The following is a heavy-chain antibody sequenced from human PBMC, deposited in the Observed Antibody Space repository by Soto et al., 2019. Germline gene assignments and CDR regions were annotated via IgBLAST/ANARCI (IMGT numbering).Heavy chain of an antibody. CDR3: ARDPATYYDFWSGYLYFDY. D-gene: IGHD3-3*01. CDR1: GYTFTSYG. CDR2: ISAYNGNT. J-gene: IGHJ4*02. V-gene: IGHV1-18*01. Sequence: QVQLVQFGAEVKKPGASVKVSCKASGYTFTSYGISWVRQAPGQGLEWMGWISAYNGNTNYAQKRQGRVTMTTDTSTSTAYMELRSLRSDDTAVYYCARDPATYYDFWSGYLYFDYWGQGTLVTVSS.